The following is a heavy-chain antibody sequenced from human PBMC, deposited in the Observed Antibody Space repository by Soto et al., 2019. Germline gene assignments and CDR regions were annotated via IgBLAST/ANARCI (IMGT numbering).Heavy chain of an antibody. CDR2: TYYRSKWYN. CDR1: VDSVSSNSAA. J-gene: IGHJ4*02. Sequence: PSQTLSLTCAISVDSVSSNSAAWNWIRQSPSRGLEWLGRTYYRSKWYNDYAVSVKSRITINPDTSKNQFSLQLNSVTPEDTAVYYCARKSGIEVIITVFDYWGQGTQVTVSS. V-gene: IGHV6-1*01. CDR3: ARKSGIEVIITVFDY. D-gene: IGHD6-19*01.